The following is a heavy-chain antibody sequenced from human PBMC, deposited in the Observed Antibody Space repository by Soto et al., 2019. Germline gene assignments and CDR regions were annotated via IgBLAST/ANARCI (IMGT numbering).Heavy chain of an antibody. J-gene: IGHJ6*02. V-gene: IGHV3-23*01. CDR2: ISGSGGST. D-gene: IGHD2-15*01. CDR1: GFTFSSYA. CDR3: AKEYCIGGSCPRGDYYYYVMDV. Sequence: EVQLLESGGGLVQPGGSLRLSCAASGFTFSSYAMSWVRQAPGKGLEWVSAISGSGGSTSYADSVKGRFTISRDNSKNTLYLQMNSMRAEDTAVYYCAKEYCIGGSCPRGDYYYYVMDVWGQGTTVTVSS.